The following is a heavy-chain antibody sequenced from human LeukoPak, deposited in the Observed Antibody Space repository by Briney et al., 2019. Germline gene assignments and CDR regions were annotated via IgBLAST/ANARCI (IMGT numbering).Heavy chain of an antibody. Sequence: PSETLSLTCTVSGGSISRSSYYWGWIRQPPGKGLEWIGSIYYSGSTYYNPSLKSRVTISVDTSKNQFSLKLSSVTAADTAVYYCARVTGGQSYYFDYWGQGTLVTVSS. J-gene: IGHJ4*02. CDR3: ARVTGGQSYYFDY. CDR2: IYYSGST. CDR1: GGSISRSSYY. V-gene: IGHV4-39*07. D-gene: IGHD3-16*01.